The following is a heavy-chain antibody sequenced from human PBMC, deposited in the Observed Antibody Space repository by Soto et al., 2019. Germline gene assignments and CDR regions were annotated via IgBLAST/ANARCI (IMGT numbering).Heavy chain of an antibody. CDR1: GFTFSSYA. V-gene: IGHV3-23*01. CDR3: AQISGTTRDYYYYYGMDV. D-gene: IGHD1-1*01. CDR2: ISGSGGST. J-gene: IGHJ6*02. Sequence: GGSLRLSCAASGFTFSSYAMSWVRQAPGKGLEWVSAISGSGGSTYYADSVKGRFTISRDNSKNSLYLQMNSLRAEDTAVYYCAQISGTTRDYYYYYGMDVWGQGTTVTVSS.